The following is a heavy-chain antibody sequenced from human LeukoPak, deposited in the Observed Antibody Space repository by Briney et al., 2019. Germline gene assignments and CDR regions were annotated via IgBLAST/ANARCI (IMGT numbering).Heavy chain of an antibody. J-gene: IGHJ6*02. Sequence: GGSLRLSCAASGFTFSSYAMSWVRQAPGKGLEWVSAISGSGGSTYYADSVKGRFTISRDNSKNTLYLQMNSLRAEDTAVYYCAKPPVVVITKAYYYYYGMDVWGQGTTVTVSS. D-gene: IGHD3-22*01. CDR1: GFTFSSYA. CDR3: AKPPVVVITKAYYYYYGMDV. V-gene: IGHV3-23*01. CDR2: ISGSGGST.